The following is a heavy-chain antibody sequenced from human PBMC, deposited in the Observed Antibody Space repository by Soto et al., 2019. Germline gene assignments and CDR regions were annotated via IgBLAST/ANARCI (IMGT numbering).Heavy chain of an antibody. J-gene: IGHJ5*02. V-gene: IGHV1-18*01. D-gene: IGHD2-2*01. CDR3: ARADSTRKGPSYNCFDP. CDR1: GYTFTSYG. CDR2: ISAYNGNT. Sequence: ASVKVSCKASGYTFTSYGISWVRQAPGQGLEWMGWISAYNGNTNYAQKLQGRVTMTTDTSTSTAYMELRSLRSDDTAVYYCARADSTRKGPSYNCFDPSGQGTLVTVSS.